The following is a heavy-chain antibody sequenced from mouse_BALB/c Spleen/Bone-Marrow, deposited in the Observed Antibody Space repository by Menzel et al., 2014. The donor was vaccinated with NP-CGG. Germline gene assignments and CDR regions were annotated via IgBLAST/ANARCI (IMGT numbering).Heavy chain of an antibody. D-gene: IGHD1-1*01. J-gene: IGHJ4*01. CDR3: AREGGYYGAMDY. Sequence: EVQLQESGPELVKPGASVKISCKASGYTFTDYNMQWVKQSHGKSLEWIGYIYPYNGGTGYNQKFRSKATLTVDSSSSTAYMELRSLTSEDSAVYYCAREGGYYGAMDYWGQGTSVTVSS. V-gene: IGHV1S29*02. CDR1: GYTFTDYN. CDR2: IYPYNGGT.